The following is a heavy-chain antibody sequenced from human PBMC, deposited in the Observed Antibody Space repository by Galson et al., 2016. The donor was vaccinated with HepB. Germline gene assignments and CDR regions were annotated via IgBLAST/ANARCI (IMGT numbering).Heavy chain of an antibody. Sequence: SLRLSCAGSGYTFGGSWMQWVRQAPGKGPVWVAHIDNDGTRTTYADSVKGRLTISSDNAKSTLYLQMNSLRADDTAVYYCVRDWFGDHTWGQGTLVTVSA. J-gene: IGHJ4*02. CDR1: GYTFGGSW. V-gene: IGHV3-74*01. CDR2: IDNDGTRT. D-gene: IGHD3-10*01. CDR3: VRDWFGDHT.